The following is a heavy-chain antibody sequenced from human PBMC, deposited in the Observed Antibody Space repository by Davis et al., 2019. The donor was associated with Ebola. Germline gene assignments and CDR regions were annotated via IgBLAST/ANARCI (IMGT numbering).Heavy chain of an antibody. Sequence: PGGSLRLSCTVSGGSISSYYWSWIRQPPGKGLEWIGYIYYSGSTNYNPSLKSRVTISVDTSKNQFPLKLSSVTAADTAVYYCARPRSSRDAFDIWGQGTMVTVSS. CDR3: ARPRSSRDAFDI. D-gene: IGHD2-2*01. V-gene: IGHV4-59*08. J-gene: IGHJ3*02. CDR1: GGSISSYY. CDR2: IYYSGST.